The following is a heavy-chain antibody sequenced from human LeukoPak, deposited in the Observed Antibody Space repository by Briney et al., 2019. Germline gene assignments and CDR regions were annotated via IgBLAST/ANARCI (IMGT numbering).Heavy chain of an antibody. V-gene: IGHV1-69*01. CDR3: ARGGSVGDGYNFGY. Sequence: GASVKVSCKAPGGTFSSYAISWVRQAPGQGLEWMGGIIPIFGTANYAQKFQGRVTITADESTSTAYMELSSLRSEDTAVYYCARGGSVGDGYNFGYWGQGTLVTVSS. J-gene: IGHJ4*02. CDR1: GGTFSSYA. D-gene: IGHD5-24*01. CDR2: IIPIFGTA.